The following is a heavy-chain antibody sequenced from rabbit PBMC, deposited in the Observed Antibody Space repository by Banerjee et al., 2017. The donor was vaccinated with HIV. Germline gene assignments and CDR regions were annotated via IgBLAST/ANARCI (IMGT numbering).Heavy chain of an antibody. Sequence: QEQVEESGGDLVKPEGSLTLTCTASGFSFSSSDYMCWVRQAPGKGLEWIACIYAGSSGSTYYASLAKGRFTISKTSWTTVTLQMTSLTAADTASYFCARDLSGVRGWNLNLWGPGTLVTVS. J-gene: IGHJ4*01. CDR1: GFSFSSSDY. CDR2: IYAGSSGST. CDR3: ARDLSGVRGWNLNL. D-gene: IGHD1-1*01. V-gene: IGHV1S45*01.